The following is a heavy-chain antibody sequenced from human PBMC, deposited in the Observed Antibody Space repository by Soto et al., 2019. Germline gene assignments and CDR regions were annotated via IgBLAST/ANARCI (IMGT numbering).Heavy chain of an antibody. CDR3: AKESLFPSIQGIITN. D-gene: IGHD2-2*01. CDR1: GLNFAGYA. CDR2: LSSSGEKT. J-gene: IGHJ4*02. Sequence: EVRLSESGGGLARPGGSLRLSCEASGLNFAGYAMSWVRQAPGKGLDWVSSLSSSGEKTYYSDSVRGRFTISRDNTKNTVYLQMNTLSAYDTAVYFCAKESLFPSIQGIITNWGQGVVVTVSS. V-gene: IGHV3-23*01.